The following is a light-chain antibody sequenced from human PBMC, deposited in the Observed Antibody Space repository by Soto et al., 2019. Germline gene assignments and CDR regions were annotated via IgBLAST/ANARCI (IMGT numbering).Light chain of an antibody. CDR1: QSVTSTS. CDR3: QHYVTSSIT. J-gene: IGKJ5*01. CDR2: GAS. V-gene: IGKV3-20*01. Sequence: ESVLAQSPGALSLSPGERATLCCRASQSVTSTSLAWYQQKPGQAPRLLMYGASSRATGTPDRISGGGSGTDFTLTISRLEPEDFAVYYCQHYVTSSITFGQGTRLEIK.